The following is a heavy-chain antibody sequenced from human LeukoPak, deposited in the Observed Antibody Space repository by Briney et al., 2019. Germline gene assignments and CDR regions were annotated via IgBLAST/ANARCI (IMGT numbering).Heavy chain of an antibody. J-gene: IGHJ4*02. D-gene: IGHD4-17*01. CDR2: ISGGGETT. CDR1: GFTFSSNA. Sequence: GGSLRLSCAASGFTFSSNAMSWVRQAPGKGLEWVSTISGGGETTYYADSAKGRFTISRDNSQNTLYLQMNSLRAEDTAVYYCARDYADYVGYFFFDYWGQGTLVTVSS. V-gene: IGHV3-23*01. CDR3: ARDYADYVGYFFFDY.